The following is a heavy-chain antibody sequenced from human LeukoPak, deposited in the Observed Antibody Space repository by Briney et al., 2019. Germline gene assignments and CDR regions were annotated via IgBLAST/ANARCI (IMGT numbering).Heavy chain of an antibody. CDR3: ARRAGGYSHPYDY. CDR1: GFTVSGNY. J-gene: IGHJ4*02. D-gene: IGHD4-23*01. V-gene: IGHV3-53*01. CDR2: IYSGGTT. Sequence: GGSLRLSCAVSGFTVSGNYMSWVRQAPGKGLEWVSLIYSGGTTYYADSVKGRFTISRDNSKNTLYLQMNSLRAEDTAVYCCARRAGGYSHPYDYWGQGILVTVSS.